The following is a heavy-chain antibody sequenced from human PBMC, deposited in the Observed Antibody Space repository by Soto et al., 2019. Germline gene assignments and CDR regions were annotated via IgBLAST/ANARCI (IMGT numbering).Heavy chain of an antibody. CDR1: GYTLSNYG. CDR2: ISNYNNNT. J-gene: IGHJ2*01. D-gene: IGHD6-19*01. Sequence: ASVKVSCKASGYTLSNYGHSWVRQAPGQGLEWMGWISNYNNNTHYTQKFQGRVTMTTDASTTTAYMELRSLRSDDTAVYYCARVAVAGMWYFDLWGRGTLVTVSS. V-gene: IGHV1-18*04. CDR3: ARVAVAGMWYFDL.